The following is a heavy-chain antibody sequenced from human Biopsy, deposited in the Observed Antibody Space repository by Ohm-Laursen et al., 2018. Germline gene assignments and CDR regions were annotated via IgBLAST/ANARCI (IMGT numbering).Heavy chain of an antibody. Sequence: SETLSLTWPVSGGSLSSYYWSWIRQPAGKGLEWIGRIYSSGSTNYNPSLKSRVTLSMDTSKRQFSLKLSFVTAADTAVYYCARWTPEYDSSRYYLDAFDIWGQGTKVTVSS. CDR1: GGSLSSYY. CDR2: IYSSGST. V-gene: IGHV4-4*07. J-gene: IGHJ3*02. CDR3: ARWTPEYDSSRYYLDAFDI. D-gene: IGHD3-22*01.